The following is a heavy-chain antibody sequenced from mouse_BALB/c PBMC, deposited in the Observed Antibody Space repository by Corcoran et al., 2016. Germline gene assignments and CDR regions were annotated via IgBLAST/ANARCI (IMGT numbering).Heavy chain of an antibody. CDR3: ARAGGYYYGSSPWFAY. CDR1: GYTFTSYV. J-gene: IGHJ3*01. Sequence: EVQLQQSGPELVKPGASVKMSCKASGYTFTSYVMHWVKQKPGQGLEWIGYINPYNDGTKYNAKFKGKATLTSDKSSSTAYMELSSLTSEDSAVYYCARAGGYYYGSSPWFAYWGQGTLVTVSA. CDR2: INPYNDGT. D-gene: IGHD1-1*01. V-gene: IGHV1S136*01.